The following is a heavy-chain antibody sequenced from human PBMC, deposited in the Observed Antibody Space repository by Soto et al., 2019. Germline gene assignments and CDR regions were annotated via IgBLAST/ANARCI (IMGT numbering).Heavy chain of an antibody. CDR3: ARDAMLLRRDTGYNYGMDV. Sequence: GGSLRLSCAASGFTFSSYGMHWVRQAPGKGLEWVAVISYDGSNKYYADSVKGRFTISRDNSKNTLYLQMNSLRAEDTAVYYCARDAMLLRRDTGYNYGMDVWGQGTAVTVSS. J-gene: IGHJ6*02. CDR2: ISYDGSNK. V-gene: IGHV3-30*03. CDR1: GFTFSSYG. D-gene: IGHD4-17*01.